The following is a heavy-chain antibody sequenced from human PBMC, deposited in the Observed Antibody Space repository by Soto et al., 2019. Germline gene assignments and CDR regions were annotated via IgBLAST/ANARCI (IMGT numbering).Heavy chain of an antibody. CDR2: IIPILGIA. Sequence: QVQLVQSGAEVKKPGSSVKVSCKASGGTFSSYTISWVRQAPGQGLEWMGRIIPILGIANYAQKFQGRVTITADKVTSTAYMELSSLRSEDTAEYYCASASLTMVRTVSLVNWGQGTLVTVSS. CDR3: ASASLTMVRTVSLVN. J-gene: IGHJ4*02. CDR1: GGTFSSYT. D-gene: IGHD3-10*01. V-gene: IGHV1-69*02.